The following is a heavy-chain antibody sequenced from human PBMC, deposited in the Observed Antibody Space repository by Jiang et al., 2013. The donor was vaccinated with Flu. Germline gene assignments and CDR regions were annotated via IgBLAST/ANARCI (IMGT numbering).Heavy chain of an antibody. CDR2: IDPSDSYT. CDR1: GYSFTSYW. Sequence: SLRISCKGSGYSFTSYWISWVRQMPGKGLEWMGRIDPSDSYTNYSPSFQGHVTISADKSISTAYLQWSSLKASDTAMYYCARGGVVVGATVAQEGSFDYWGQGTLVTVSS. V-gene: IGHV5-10-1*01. D-gene: IGHD1-26*01. J-gene: IGHJ4*02. CDR3: ARGGVVVGATVAQEGSFDY.